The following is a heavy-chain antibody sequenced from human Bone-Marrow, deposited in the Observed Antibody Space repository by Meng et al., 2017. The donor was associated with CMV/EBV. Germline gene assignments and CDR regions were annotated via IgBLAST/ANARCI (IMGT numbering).Heavy chain of an antibody. V-gene: IGHV3-30*02. D-gene: IGHD3-10*01. J-gene: IGHJ3*02. CDR2: IRYDGSNK. CDR3: AKDYGRYSYAFDI. Sequence: GESLKISCAASGFTFSSYAMHWVRQAPGKGLEWVAYIRYDGSNKYHADSVKGRFTISRDNFKNTLFLQMNSLRAEDTAVYYCAKDYGRYSYAFDIWGQGKMVTVSS. CDR1: GFTFSSYA.